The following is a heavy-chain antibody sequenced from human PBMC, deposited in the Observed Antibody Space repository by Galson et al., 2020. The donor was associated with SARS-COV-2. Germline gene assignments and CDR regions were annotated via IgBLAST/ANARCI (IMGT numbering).Heavy chain of an antibody. D-gene: IGHD3-22*01. V-gene: IGHV3-23*01. CDR1: GFTFTTYA. J-gene: IGHJ4*02. CDR3: AKSSERVSITVYVVSFPEHFDY. Sequence: GESLKISCAASGFTFTTYAMSWVRQAPGKGLERVATISGSGATTYYADSEKGRFTISKDNSKNTLNLQINSLRLEDTAVYYCAKSSERVSITVYVVSFPEHFDYWGPGTLVTVSS. CDR2: ISGSGATT.